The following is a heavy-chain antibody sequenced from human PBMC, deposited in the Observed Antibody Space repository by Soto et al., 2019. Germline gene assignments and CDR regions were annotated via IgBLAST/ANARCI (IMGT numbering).Heavy chain of an antibody. CDR3: ARRGAAAGTWVNWFDP. CDR2: IYYSGST. V-gene: IGHV4-39*01. J-gene: IGHJ5*02. CDR1: GGSISSSSYY. D-gene: IGHD6-13*01. Sequence: SETLSLTCTVSGGSISSSSYYWGWIRQPPGKGLEWIGSIYYSGSTYYNPSLKSRVTISVDTSKNQFSLKLSSVTAADTAVYYCARRGAAAGTWVNWFDPWGQGTLVTVSS.